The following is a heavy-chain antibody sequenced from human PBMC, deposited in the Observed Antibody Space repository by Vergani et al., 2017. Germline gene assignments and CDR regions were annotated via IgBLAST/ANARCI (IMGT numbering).Heavy chain of an antibody. V-gene: IGHV3-15*01. D-gene: IGHD3-3*01. J-gene: IGHJ4*02. CDR3: AKDFTYYDFWSGYLPMDYFDY. CDR2: IKSKTDGGTS. Sequence: EVQLVESGGGLVKPGGSLRLSCAASGFTFSNAWMSWVRQAPGKGLEWVGRIKSKTDGGTSDYAAPVKGRFTISRDDSKNTLYLQMNSLKTEDTAVYYCAKDFTYYDFWSGYLPMDYFDYWGQGTLVTVSS. CDR1: GFTFSNAW.